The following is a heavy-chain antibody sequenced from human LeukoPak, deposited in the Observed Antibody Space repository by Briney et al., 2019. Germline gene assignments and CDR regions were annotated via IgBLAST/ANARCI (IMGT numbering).Heavy chain of an antibody. D-gene: IGHD3-9*01. CDR2: IKHTGRT. CDR3: ARGHLTGKVKIDF. Sequence: PSETLSLTCGVYGVSITNYYWAFIRQPPGKALEWIGEIKHTGRTNYSPSLKSRVSISVDTSKNQFSLNLTSVTDADTALYYCARGHLTGKVKIDFWGQGTLVTVAS. J-gene: IGHJ4*02. V-gene: IGHV4-34*01. CDR1: GVSITNYY.